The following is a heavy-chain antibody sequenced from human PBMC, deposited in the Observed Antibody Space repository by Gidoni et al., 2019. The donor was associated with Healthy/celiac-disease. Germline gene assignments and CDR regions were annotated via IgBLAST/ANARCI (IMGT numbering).Heavy chain of an antibody. CDR1: GLTFSDYY. J-gene: IGHJ3*02. CDR3: ASAQYYYGSGRYLMRRAFDI. V-gene: IGHV3-11*05. CDR2: SSSSSSYT. D-gene: IGHD3-10*01. Sequence: QGQLVESGGGWVKHGGSRRIDGAASGLTFSDYYLRWIRQAPGTGLESVSYSSSSSSYTNYAASVKRRLTISTDNAMNSLYLQMTSLPAEDTAVYSCASAQYYYGSGRYLMRRAFDIWGQGTMVTVSS.